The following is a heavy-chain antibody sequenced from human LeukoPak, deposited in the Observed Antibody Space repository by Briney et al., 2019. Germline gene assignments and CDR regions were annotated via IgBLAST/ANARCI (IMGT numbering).Heavy chain of an antibody. J-gene: IGHJ4*02. D-gene: IGHD3-3*01. CDR1: GDSISSSSYY. V-gene: IGHV4-39*07. CDR2: IYHSGST. Sequence: SETLSLTCTVSGDSISSSSYYWGWIRQPPGKGLEWIGSIYHSGSTYYNPSLKSRVTISVDTSKNQFSLKLSSVTAADTAVYYCVRSDDFWSGYYGYWGQGTLVTVSS. CDR3: VRSDDFWSGYYGY.